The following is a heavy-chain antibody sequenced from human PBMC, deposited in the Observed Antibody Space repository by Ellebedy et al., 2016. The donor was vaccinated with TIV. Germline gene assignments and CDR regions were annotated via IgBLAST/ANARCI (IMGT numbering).Heavy chain of an antibody. CDR3: ARTPRGYSYGYYYYMDV. CDR2: INPSGGST. Sequence: ASVKVSCXASGCTFTGYYMHWVRQAPGQGLEWMGIINPSGGSTSYAQKFQGRVTMTRDTSTSTVYMELSSLRSEDTAVYYCARTPRGYSYGYYYYMDVWGKGTTVTVSS. J-gene: IGHJ6*03. V-gene: IGHV1-46*01. D-gene: IGHD5-18*01. CDR1: GCTFTGYY.